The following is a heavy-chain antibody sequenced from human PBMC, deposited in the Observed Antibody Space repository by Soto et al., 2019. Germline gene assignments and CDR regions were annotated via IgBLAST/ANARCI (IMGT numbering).Heavy chain of an antibody. D-gene: IGHD6-6*01. J-gene: IGHJ6*03. CDR2: ISAYNGNT. CDR3: ARVLDEGAARPHYYYYMDV. V-gene: IGHV1-18*01. CDR1: GYTFTSYG. Sequence: QVQLVQSGAEVKKPGASVKVSCKASGYTFTSYGISWVRQAPGQGLEWMGWISAYNGNTNYAQKLQGTVTMTTDTSTSTAYMELRSLRSDDTAVYYCARVLDEGAARPHYYYYMDVWGKGTTVTVSS.